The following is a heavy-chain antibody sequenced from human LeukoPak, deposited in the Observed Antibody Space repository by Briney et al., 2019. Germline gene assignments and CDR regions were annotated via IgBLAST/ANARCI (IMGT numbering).Heavy chain of an antibody. CDR3: ARTRRDYVWGYYFDY. V-gene: IGHV3-21*01. D-gene: IGHD3-16*01. J-gene: IGHJ4*02. CDR2: ISSNSSYI. CDR1: GFTFSSYW. Sequence: GGSLTLSCAASGFTFSSYWMSWVRQAPGKGMDWDSSISSNSSYIYYADSVKGRFTISRDNAKNSLYLQMNSLRAEDTAVYYCARTRRDYVWGYYFDYWGQGTLVTVSS.